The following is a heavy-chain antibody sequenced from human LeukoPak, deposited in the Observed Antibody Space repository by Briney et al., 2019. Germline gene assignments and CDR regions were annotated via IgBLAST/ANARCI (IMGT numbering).Heavy chain of an antibody. CDR3: ARDGGSGWYNY. CDR1: GGSISSYY. V-gene: IGHV4-4*07. J-gene: IGHJ4*02. CDR2: IQASGRT. D-gene: IGHD6-19*01. Sequence: SETLSLTCTVSGGSISSYYWNWIRQPAGEGLEWIGRIQASGRTNYNPSLKSRITVSVDTSRNQFSLKLTSVTAADTAVYYCARDGGSGWYNYWGQGTLVTVSS.